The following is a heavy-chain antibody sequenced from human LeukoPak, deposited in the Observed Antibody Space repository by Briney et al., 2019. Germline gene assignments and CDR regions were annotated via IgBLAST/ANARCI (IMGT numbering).Heavy chain of an antibody. J-gene: IGHJ4*02. V-gene: IGHV1-18*01. Sequence: ASVKVSCKASGYSFTSYGISWVRQAPGQGLEWMGWISAYNGNTNYAQKLQGRVTMTTDTSTRTAYMELRSLRSDDTAVYYCATASGWSVGAEPYSFVYWGQGALVSVSS. CDR1: GYSFTSYG. CDR3: ATASGWSVGAEPYSFVY. CDR2: ISAYNGNT. D-gene: IGHD6-19*01.